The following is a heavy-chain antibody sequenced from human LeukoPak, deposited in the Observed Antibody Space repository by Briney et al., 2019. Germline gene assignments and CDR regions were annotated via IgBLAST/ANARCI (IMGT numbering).Heavy chain of an antibody. J-gene: IGHJ4*02. CDR3: AKECIVGATDY. CDR1: GFTFSSYA. V-gene: IGHV3-30*04. CDR2: ISYDGSNK. D-gene: IGHD1-26*01. Sequence: GGSLRLSCAASGFTFSSYAMHWVRQAPGKGLEWVAVISYDGSNKYYADSVKGRFTISRDNSKNTLYLQMNSLRAEDTAVYYCAKECIVGATDYWGQGTLVTVSS.